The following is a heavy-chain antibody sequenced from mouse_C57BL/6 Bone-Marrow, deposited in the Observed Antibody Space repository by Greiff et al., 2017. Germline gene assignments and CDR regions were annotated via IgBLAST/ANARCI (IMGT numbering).Heavy chain of an antibody. CDR2: IDPSDSYT. J-gene: IGHJ2*01. CDR3: TNSCDYGGWFDD. V-gene: IGHV1-69*01. CDR1: GYTFTSYW. Sequence: QVQLQQPGAELVMPGASVKLSCKASGYTFTSYWMHWVKQRPGPGLEWIGEIDPSDSYTNYNQKFKGKSTLTVDKSSSTAYMQLSSLTSEDSAVYYCTNSCDYGGWFDDWGQGTTLTVSS. D-gene: IGHD2-13*01.